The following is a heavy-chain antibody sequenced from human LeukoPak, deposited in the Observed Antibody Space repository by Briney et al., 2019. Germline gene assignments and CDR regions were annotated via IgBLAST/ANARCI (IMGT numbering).Heavy chain of an antibody. Sequence: GESLMLSCKGSGYSFTSYWIGWLRQPPGKGLEWMGITYPGDSDTRYSPSFQGQVTISADKSIHTAYLQWSSLKASDTAMYYCARRAYYYYGMDVWGKGTTVTVSS. CDR3: ARRAYYYYGMDV. V-gene: IGHV5-51*01. J-gene: IGHJ6*04. CDR1: GYSFTSYW. CDR2: TYPGDSDT.